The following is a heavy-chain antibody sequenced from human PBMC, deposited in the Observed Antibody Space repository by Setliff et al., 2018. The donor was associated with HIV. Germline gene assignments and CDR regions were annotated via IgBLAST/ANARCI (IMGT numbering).Heavy chain of an antibody. CDR1: GYSFTSYW. CDR3: ARSPIRYCSSGSCYSGFDY. D-gene: IGHD2-15*01. Sequence: GESLKISCKGSGYSFTSYWIGWVRQMPGKGLEWMGIIYPGDSDIRYSPSFEGQVTISADKSISTAYLQWSSLKASDTAIYYCARSPIRYCSSGSCYSGFDYWGQGILVTVSS. V-gene: IGHV5-51*01. J-gene: IGHJ4*02. CDR2: IYPGDSDI.